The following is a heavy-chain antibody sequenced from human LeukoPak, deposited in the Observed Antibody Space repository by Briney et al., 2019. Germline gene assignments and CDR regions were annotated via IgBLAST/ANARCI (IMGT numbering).Heavy chain of an antibody. D-gene: IGHD1-26*01. CDR1: GGSFSGYY. Sequence: PSETLSLTCAVYGGSFSGYYWSWIRQPPGKGLEWIGEINHSGSTNYNPSLKSRVTISVDTSKNQFSLKLSSVTAADTAVYYCARHRAGATSYDAFDIWGQGTMVTVSS. J-gene: IGHJ3*02. CDR2: INHSGST. CDR3: ARHRAGATSYDAFDI. V-gene: IGHV4-34*01.